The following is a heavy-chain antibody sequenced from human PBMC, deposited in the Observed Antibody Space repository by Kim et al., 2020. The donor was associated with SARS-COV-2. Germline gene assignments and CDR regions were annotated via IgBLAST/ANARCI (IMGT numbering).Heavy chain of an antibody. CDR3: IRRMAGTNYDMDV. Sequence: GGSLRLSCAASGFNFSVFDMHWVRRASGKGLEWVGRIRGKAKSYATYGASVEGRFTISRDDSKNTAYLQMNSLKTDDTAVYYCIRRMAGTNYDMDVWGQGTTVIVSS. CDR1: GFNFSVFD. CDR2: IRGKAKSYAT. J-gene: IGHJ6*02. D-gene: IGHD6-19*01. V-gene: IGHV3-73*01.